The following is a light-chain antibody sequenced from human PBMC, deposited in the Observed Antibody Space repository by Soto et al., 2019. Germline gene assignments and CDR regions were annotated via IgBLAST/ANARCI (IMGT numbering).Light chain of an antibody. V-gene: IGLV4-69*01. CDR1: SGHSSYA. CDR3: QTWGTGIKGG. J-gene: IGLJ1*01. Sequence: QSVLTQSPSASASLGASVKLTCTLSSGHSSYAIAWHQQQPEKGPRYLMKVNSDGSQSKGDGIPDRFTGSSSGAERYLPISMLQSEDKADDYCQTWGTGIKGGFRPGTKVTVL. CDR2: VNSDGSQ.